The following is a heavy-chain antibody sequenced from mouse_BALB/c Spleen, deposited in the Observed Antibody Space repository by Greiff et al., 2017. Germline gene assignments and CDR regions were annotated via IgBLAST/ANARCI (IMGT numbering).Heavy chain of an antibody. CDR3: ARDRRYGGAMDY. Sequence: EVMLVESGGGLVQPGGSLRLSCATSGFTFTDYYMSWVRQPPGKALEWLGFIRNKANGYTTEYSASVKGRFTISRDNSQSILYLQMNTLRAEDSATYYCARDRRYGGAMDYWGQGTSVTVSS. V-gene: IGHV7-3*02. CDR1: GFTFTDYY. CDR2: IRNKANGYTT. D-gene: IGHD2-14*01. J-gene: IGHJ4*01.